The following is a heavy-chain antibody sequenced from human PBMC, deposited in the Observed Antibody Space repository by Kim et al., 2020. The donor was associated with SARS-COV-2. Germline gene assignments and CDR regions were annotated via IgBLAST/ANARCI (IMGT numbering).Heavy chain of an antibody. Sequence: ASVKVSCKASGYTFTGYYMHWVRQAPGQGLEWMGWINPNSGGPNYAQKFQGRVTMTRDTSISTAYMELSRLRSDDTAVDDCARDLEGDEKWHWLVPRYYG. CDR1: GYTFTGYY. V-gene: IGHV1-2*02. CDR3: ARDLEGDEKWHWLVPRYYG. CDR2: INPNSGGP. J-gene: IGHJ6*01. D-gene: IGHD6-19*01.